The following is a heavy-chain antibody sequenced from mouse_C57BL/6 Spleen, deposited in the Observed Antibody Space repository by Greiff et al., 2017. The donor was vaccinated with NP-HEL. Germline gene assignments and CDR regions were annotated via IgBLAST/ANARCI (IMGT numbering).Heavy chain of an antibody. CDR3: ARGLPYFDY. CDR2: ISDGGSYT. Sequence: VQLKESGGGLVKPGGSLKLSCAASGFTFSSYAMSWVRQTPEKRLEWVATISDGGSYTYYPDNVKGRFTISRDNAKNNLYLQMSHLKSEDTAMYYCARGLPYFDYWGQGTTLTVSS. J-gene: IGHJ2*01. V-gene: IGHV5-4*01. CDR1: GFTFSSYA. D-gene: IGHD5-5*01.